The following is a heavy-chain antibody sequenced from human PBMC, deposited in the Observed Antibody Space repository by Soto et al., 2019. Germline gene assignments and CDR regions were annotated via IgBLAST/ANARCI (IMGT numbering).Heavy chain of an antibody. CDR2: IQNHGSPT. D-gene: IGHD3-16*01. V-gene: IGHV3-48*03. CDR3: ERGYDAGCRLGD. CDR1: GFSFSRDD. J-gene: IGHJ4*02. Sequence: EVHLAESGGGLVQPGGTLRLSCEASGFSFSRDDMHWVRQAPGKGLEWIAYIQNHGSPTHYADSVRGRFTISRDNAKNALYLHMGSLTAEVTAIYHCERGYDAGCRLGDWGQGVLVTV.